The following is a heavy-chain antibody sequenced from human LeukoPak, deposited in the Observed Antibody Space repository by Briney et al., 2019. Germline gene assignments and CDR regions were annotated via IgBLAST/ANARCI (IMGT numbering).Heavy chain of an antibody. CDR3: AKASISAHYYYGMDV. CDR1: GFTFSNYG. V-gene: IGHV3-30*18. Sequence: PGGSLRLSCAASGFTFSNYGMHWVRQAPGKGLDWVAVISFDRSNKFHAEPVKGRFTISRDNSKNTLFLQMNSLRAEDTALYYCAKASISAHYYYGMDVWGQGTSVTVSS. J-gene: IGHJ6*02. D-gene: IGHD2/OR15-2a*01. CDR2: ISFDRSNK.